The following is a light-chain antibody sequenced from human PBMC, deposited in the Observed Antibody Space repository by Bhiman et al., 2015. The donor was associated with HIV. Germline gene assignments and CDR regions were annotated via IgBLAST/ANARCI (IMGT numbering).Light chain of an antibody. V-gene: IGLV2-14*03. CDR3: GTWDSSLRSGV. CDR2: DVS. CDR1: TNDIGAYNY. Sequence: QSALPQPASVSGSPGQSITISCTGGTNDIGAYNYVSWYQQHPGKAPKLIIFDVSHRPSGVSDRFSGSQSGVTASLTISGLQADDEADYYCGTWDSSLRSGVFGGGTKLIVL. J-gene: IGLJ2*01.